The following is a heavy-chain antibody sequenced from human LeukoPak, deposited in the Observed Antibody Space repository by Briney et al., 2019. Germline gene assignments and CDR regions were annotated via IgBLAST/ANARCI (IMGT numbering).Heavy chain of an antibody. Sequence: GGSLRLSCAASGFTFSNYWMNWVRQAPGKGLEWVANIKQDGSEKYYVDSVKGRFTISRDNSKNSMYLQMNSLRAEDTAVYYCARGARYYYYGMDVWGQGNTVTVSS. CDR2: IKQDGSEK. D-gene: IGHD6-6*01. CDR1: GFTFSNYW. CDR3: ARGARYYYYGMDV. V-gene: IGHV3-7*01. J-gene: IGHJ6*02.